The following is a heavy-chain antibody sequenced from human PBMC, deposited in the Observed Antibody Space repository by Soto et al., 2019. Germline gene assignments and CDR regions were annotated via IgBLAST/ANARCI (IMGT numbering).Heavy chain of an antibody. V-gene: IGHV3-30*04. D-gene: IGHD3-16*01. CDR2: ISYDGNNE. CDR3: YIWGGQRWNGGRYFYLGMDV. Sequence: QVQLVESGGGVVQPGGSLRLACAASGFTFSSYAMHWVRQTPGKGLEWVAVISYDGNNEYYADSVKGRVTISRDNSTNTIDLKLTSLRTKDTALYYCYIWGGQRWNGGRYFYLGMDVWGQGTTVIVSS. J-gene: IGHJ6*02. CDR1: GFTFSSYA.